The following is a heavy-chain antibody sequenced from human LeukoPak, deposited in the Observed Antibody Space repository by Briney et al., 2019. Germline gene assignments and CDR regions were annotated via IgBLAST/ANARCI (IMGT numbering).Heavy chain of an antibody. V-gene: IGHV3-64D*09. D-gene: IGHD1-26*01. CDR2: ISNNGGST. CDR3: VKSDNIVGATYFDY. J-gene: IGHJ4*02. CDR1: GFTFSKYA. Sequence: GGSLRLSCSASGFTFSKYAMHWVRQAPGKGLEYVSSISNNGGSTYYADSVKGRFTISRDNSKNTLYLHMSSLRAEDTAVYYCVKSDNIVGATYFDYWGQGALVTVSS.